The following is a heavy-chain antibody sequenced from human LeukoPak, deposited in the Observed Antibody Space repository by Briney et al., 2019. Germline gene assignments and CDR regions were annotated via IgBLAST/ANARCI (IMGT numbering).Heavy chain of an antibody. V-gene: IGHV4-39*07. J-gene: IGHJ4*01. CDR3: ARDVCSSDSHVAY. D-gene: IGHD6-19*01. Sequence: SETLSLTCTVSGGSVSSSAYYWGWIRQPPEKGLEWIGNIYYSGSTYYNPSLKSRVTISVDTSKNQFSLKLSSVTAADTPVYYCARDVCSSDSHVAYSGHGTLVYASS. CDR2: IYYSGST. CDR1: GGSVSSSAYY.